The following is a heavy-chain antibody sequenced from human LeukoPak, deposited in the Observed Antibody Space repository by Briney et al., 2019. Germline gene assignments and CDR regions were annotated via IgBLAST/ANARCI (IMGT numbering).Heavy chain of an antibody. CDR1: GGSISSGGYY. D-gene: IGHD6-6*01. CDR2: IYYSGST. CDR3: ARAGVRQLVDY. V-gene: IGHV4-31*03. Sequence: PSQTLSLTCTVSGGSISSGGYYWSWIRQHPGKGLEWIGYIYYSGSTYYNPSLKSRVTISVDTSKNQFSLKLSPVTAADTAVYYCARAGVRQLVDYWGQGTLVTVSS. J-gene: IGHJ4*02.